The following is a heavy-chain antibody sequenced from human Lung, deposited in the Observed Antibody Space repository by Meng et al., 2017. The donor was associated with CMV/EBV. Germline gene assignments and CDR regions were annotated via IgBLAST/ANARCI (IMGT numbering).Heavy chain of an antibody. CDR3: ARVGAYCGGDCYHPR. V-gene: IGHV4-4*02. Sequence: EEAVPVRVKLAGSLVLSCAVSGGSLSSRNWWSWVRQPPGKGLEWIGEIYHSGSTNYNPSLKSRVTISVDESKNQFSLRLSSVTAADTAVYYCARVGAYCGGDCYHPRWGQGTLVTVSS. J-gene: IGHJ4*02. CDR1: GGSLSSRNW. CDR2: IYHSGST. D-gene: IGHD2-21*02.